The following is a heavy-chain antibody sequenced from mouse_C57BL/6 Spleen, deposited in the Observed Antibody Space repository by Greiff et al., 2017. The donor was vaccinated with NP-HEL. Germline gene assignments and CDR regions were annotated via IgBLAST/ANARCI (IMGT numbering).Heavy chain of an antibody. D-gene: IGHD1-1*01. Sequence: VQLKESGTVLARPGASVKMSCKTSGYTFTSYWMHWVKQRPGQGLEWIGAIYPGNSDTSYNQKFKGKAKLNAVTSASTAYMELSSLTNEDSAVYYCTSLGSSLYAMDYWGQGTSVTVSS. J-gene: IGHJ4*01. CDR3: TSLGSSLYAMDY. CDR1: GYTFTSYW. V-gene: IGHV1-5*01. CDR2: IYPGNSDT.